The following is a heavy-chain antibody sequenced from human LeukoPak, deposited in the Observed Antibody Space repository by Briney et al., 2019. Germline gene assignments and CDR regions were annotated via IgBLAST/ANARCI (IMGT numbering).Heavy chain of an antibody. D-gene: IGHD1-1*01. J-gene: IGHJ4*02. CDR1: GFNFRAYW. CDR2: LNQDADRE. V-gene: IGHV3-7*01. CDR3: ARTTTASARDH. Sequence: GRSLRLSCAASGFNFRAYWMSWARQAPGKGLEWVASLNQDADREYYVDSVKGRFTISRDNAKNSPYLQMDSLRVEDTAVYYCARTTTASARDHWGQGTLVTVSS.